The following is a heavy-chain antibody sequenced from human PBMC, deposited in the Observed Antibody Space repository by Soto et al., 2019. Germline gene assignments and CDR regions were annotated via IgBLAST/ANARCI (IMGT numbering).Heavy chain of an antibody. CDR3: ATEGGVVDANWFGP. Sequence: SETLSLTCTVSGASISGSGYYWGWIRQPPVKGLEWIGSIYYSGSTYYNPSLKSRITISIDTSKNQFSLNMNSMTAADTAVYYCATEGGVVDANWFGPWGQGTLVTVSS. D-gene: IGHD3-22*01. V-gene: IGHV4-39*02. CDR2: IYYSGST. J-gene: IGHJ5*02. CDR1: GASISGSGYY.